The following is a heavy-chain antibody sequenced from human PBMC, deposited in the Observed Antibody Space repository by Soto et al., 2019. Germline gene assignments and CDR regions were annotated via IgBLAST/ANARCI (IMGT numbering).Heavy chain of an antibody. J-gene: IGHJ4*02. D-gene: IGHD3-22*01. V-gene: IGHV1-69*13. Sequence: ASVKVSCKASGGTFSSYAISWVRQAPGQGLEWMGGIIPIFGTANYAQKFQGRVTITADESTSTAYMELSSLRSEDTAVYYCARVPSDYDSSGYYYERYYFDYWGQGTLVTVSS. CDR1: GGTFSSYA. CDR2: IIPIFGTA. CDR3: ARVPSDYDSSGYYYERYYFDY.